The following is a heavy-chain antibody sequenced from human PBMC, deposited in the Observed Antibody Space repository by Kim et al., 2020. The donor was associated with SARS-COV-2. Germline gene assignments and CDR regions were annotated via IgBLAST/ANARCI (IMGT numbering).Heavy chain of an antibody. V-gene: IGHV1-69*13. D-gene: IGHD6-13*01. CDR3: AAREDVAAHPQYYYYMDV. Sequence: SVKVSCKASGGTFSSYAISWVRQAPGQGLEWMGGIIPIFGTANYAQKFQGRVTITADESTSTAYMELSSLRSEDTAVYYCAAREDVAAHPQYYYYMDVWGKGTTVTVSS. CDR1: GGTFSSYA. J-gene: IGHJ6*03. CDR2: IIPIFGTA.